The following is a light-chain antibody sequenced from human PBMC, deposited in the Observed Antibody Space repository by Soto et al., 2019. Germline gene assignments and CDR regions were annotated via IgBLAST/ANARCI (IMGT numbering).Light chain of an antibody. CDR1: QSVGNF. J-gene: IGKJ4*01. CDR2: DAS. Sequence: DILLTQSHAILSFSPGERATLSCRASQSVGNFLTWYQQKPGQAPRLLIYDASTRATGIPARFSGSGSGTDFTLTISSLEPEDFAVYYCQQRSNWPPLTFGGGTKVDIK. V-gene: IGKV3-11*01. CDR3: QQRSNWPPLT.